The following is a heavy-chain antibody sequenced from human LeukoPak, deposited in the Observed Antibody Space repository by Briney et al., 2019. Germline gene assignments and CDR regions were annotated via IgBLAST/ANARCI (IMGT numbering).Heavy chain of an antibody. V-gene: IGHV4-39*07. CDR3: ARDAMIVVVIGAFDI. J-gene: IGHJ3*02. CDR2: IYYSGST. Sequence: SETLSLTCTVSGGSISSSSYYWGWVRQPPGKGLEWVGSIYYSGSTYYNPSLKSRVTISVDTSKNQFSLKLSSVTAADTAVYYCARDAMIVVVIGAFDIWGQGTMVTVSS. CDR1: GGSISSSSYY. D-gene: IGHD3-22*01.